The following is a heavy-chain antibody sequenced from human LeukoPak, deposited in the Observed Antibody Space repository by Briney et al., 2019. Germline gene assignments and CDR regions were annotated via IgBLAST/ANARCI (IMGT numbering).Heavy chain of an antibody. V-gene: IGHV3-7*01. CDR1: GFTFSSYW. Sequence: GGSLRLSCAASGFTFSSYWMTWVRQAPGKGLEWVASIKHDGSEKYYVDSVKGRFTISRDNAKNSLYLQMNSLRAEDTAAYNCARELSSGWYYIDYWGQGTLVTVSS. J-gene: IGHJ4*02. CDR2: IKHDGSEK. CDR3: ARELSSGWYYIDY. D-gene: IGHD6-19*01.